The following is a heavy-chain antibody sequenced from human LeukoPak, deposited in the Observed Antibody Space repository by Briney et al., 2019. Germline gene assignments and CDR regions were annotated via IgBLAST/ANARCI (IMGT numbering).Heavy chain of an antibody. D-gene: IGHD2-2*02. CDR1: GFTFSSYS. CDR2: ISSSSSYI. Sequence: GGSLRLSCAASGFTFSSYSMNWVRQAPGKGLEWVSSISSSSSYIYYADSVKGRFTISRDNAKNSLYLQMNSLRAEDTAVCYCARDLVVVPAAIPGYGMDVWGQGTTVTVSS. J-gene: IGHJ6*02. V-gene: IGHV3-21*01. CDR3: ARDLVVVPAAIPGYGMDV.